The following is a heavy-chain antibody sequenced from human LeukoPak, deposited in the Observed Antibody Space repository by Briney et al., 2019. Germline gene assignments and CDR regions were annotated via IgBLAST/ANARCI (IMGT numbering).Heavy chain of an antibody. J-gene: IGHJ5*02. V-gene: IGHV4-4*07. Sequence: SETLSLTCTVSGGSNSSYYWSWIRQPAGKGLEWIWRIYTSGSTNYNPSLKSRVTMSVDTSKNQFSLKLSSVTAADTAVYYCARDRHIVVVTARRGNWFDPWGQGTLVTVSS. CDR1: GGSNSSYY. CDR3: ARDRHIVVVTARRGNWFDP. CDR2: IYTSGST. D-gene: IGHD2-21*02.